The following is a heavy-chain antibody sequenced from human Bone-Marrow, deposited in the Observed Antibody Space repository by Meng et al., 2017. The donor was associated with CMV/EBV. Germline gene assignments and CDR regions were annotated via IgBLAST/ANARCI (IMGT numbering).Heavy chain of an antibody. Sequence: GESLKISCAASGFTFSDYYMSWIRQAPGKGLEWVSYISSSGSTIYYADSVKGRFTISRDNSKNILYLQMNSLRAEDTAVYYCAKDPKASAVVCSSTSCYCDHWGQGKLVTVHS. D-gene: IGHD2-2*01. V-gene: IGHV3-11*04. CDR2: ISSSGSTI. J-gene: IGHJ4*02. CDR1: GFTFSDYY. CDR3: AKDPKASAVVCSSTSCYCDH.